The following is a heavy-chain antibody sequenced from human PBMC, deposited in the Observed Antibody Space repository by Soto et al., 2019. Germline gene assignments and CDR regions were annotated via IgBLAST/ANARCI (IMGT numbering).Heavy chain of an antibody. CDR2: FNPSGGST. CDR3: ARDLSTSPNYYYYYGMDV. Sequence: GASVKVSCKASGYTFTSYYMHWVRQAPGQGLEWMGIFNPSGGSTSYAQKFQGRVTMTRDTSTSTVYMELSSLRSEDTAVYYCARDLSTSPNYYYYYGMDVWGQGTTVTVSS. J-gene: IGHJ6*02. V-gene: IGHV1-46*01. D-gene: IGHD6-6*01. CDR1: GYTFTSYY.